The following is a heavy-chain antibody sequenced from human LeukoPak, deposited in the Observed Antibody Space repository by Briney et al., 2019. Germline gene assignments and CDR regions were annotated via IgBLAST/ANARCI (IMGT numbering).Heavy chain of an antibody. Sequence: PSETLSLTCTVSGGSIRSYYWSWIRQPAGEGLEWIGRVYSSGGTNYNPSLKSRVTMSVDTSKSQFSLHLSSVTAADTAVYYCARGYSSSWWDYMDVWGKGTTVTVSS. D-gene: IGHD6-13*01. J-gene: IGHJ6*03. CDR2: VYSSGGT. CDR3: ARGYSSSWWDYMDV. CDR1: GGSIRSYY. V-gene: IGHV4-4*07.